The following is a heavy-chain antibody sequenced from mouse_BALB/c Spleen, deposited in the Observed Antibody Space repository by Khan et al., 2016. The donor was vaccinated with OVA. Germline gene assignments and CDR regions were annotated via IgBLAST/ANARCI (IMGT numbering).Heavy chain of an antibody. CDR1: GYTFTSYW. Sequence: VQLQQSGAELVRPGASVKLSCEASGYTFTSYWMNWVKQSPEQGLEWIGRIDPYDSETHYNQNFKDKAILTVDKSSSTAYMQLRSLTSEDSAVDGCGRNRFAYWGQGTLATVSA. CDR2: IDPYDSET. CDR3: GRNRFAY. J-gene: IGHJ3*01. V-gene: IGHV1-52*01.